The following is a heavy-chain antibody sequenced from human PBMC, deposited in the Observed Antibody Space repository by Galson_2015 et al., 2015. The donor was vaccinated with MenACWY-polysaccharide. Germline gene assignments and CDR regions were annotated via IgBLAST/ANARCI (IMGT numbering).Heavy chain of an antibody. D-gene: IGHD2-21*01. V-gene: IGHV3-33*01. CDR1: GLRFSGSG. J-gene: IGHJ3*01. Sequence: SLRLSCAASGLRFSGSGMHWVRQAPGKGLEWVAVIQYDGTNEVYADSVKGRFSISRDNSKNTLYLEMNSLRAEDTALYYCAREGSRIVFHAFDVRGQGTMVTVSS. CDR2: IQYDGTNE. CDR3: AREGSRIVFHAFDV.